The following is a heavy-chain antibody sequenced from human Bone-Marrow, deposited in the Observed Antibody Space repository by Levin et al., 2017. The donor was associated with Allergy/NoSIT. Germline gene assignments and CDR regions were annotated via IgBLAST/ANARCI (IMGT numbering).Heavy chain of an antibody. CDR3: SRPGLY. CDR2: IRSKANNYAT. V-gene: IGHV3-73*01. Sequence: ASVKVSCATSGFIFSDSIIHWVRQASGKGLEWIGRIRSKANNYATAYAASVKGRFTISRDDSKNTAYLQMNSLKTEDTAVYYCSRPGLYWGQGALVTVSS. CDR1: GFIFSDSI. J-gene: IGHJ4*02.